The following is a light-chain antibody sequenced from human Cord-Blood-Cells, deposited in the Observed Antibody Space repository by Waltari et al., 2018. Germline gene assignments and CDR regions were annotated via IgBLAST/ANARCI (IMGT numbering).Light chain of an antibody. CDR2: DVS. Sequence: QSALTQPRSVSGSPGQSVTISCTGTSSDVGGYNYVSWYQQHPGKAPQLLIYDVSKRPSGGPDRFSGSKSGNTASLTLSGLQAEDEADYYCCSYAGSYTWVFGGGTKLTVL. J-gene: IGLJ3*02. V-gene: IGLV2-11*01. CDR1: SSDVGGYNY. CDR3: CSYAGSYTWV.